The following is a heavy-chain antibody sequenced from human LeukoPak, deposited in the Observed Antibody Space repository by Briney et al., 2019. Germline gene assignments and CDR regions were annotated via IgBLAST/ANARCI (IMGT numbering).Heavy chain of an antibody. CDR1: GYTFTSYY. V-gene: IGHV1-18*04. Sequence: ASVKVSCKASGYTFTSYYMHWVRQAPGQGLEWMGWISAYNGNTNYAQKLQGRVTMTTDTSTSTAYMELRSLRSDDTAVYYCARDRDGSYYRDFDYWGQGTLVTVSS. J-gene: IGHJ4*02. CDR3: ARDRDGSYYRDFDY. D-gene: IGHD1-26*01. CDR2: ISAYNGNT.